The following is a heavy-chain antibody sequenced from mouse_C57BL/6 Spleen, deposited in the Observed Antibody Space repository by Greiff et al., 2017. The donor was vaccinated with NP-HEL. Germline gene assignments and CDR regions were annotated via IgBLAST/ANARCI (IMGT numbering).Heavy chain of an antibody. CDR1: GYTFTSYW. CDR2: IHPNSGST. D-gene: IGHD2-3*01. V-gene: IGHV1-64*01. J-gene: IGHJ3*01. CDR3: ARGGIYDGYHAY. Sequence: QVQLQQPGAELVKPGASVKLSCKASGYTFTSYWMHWVKQRPGQGLEWIGMIHPNSGSTNYNEKFKSKATLTVDKSSSTAYMQLSSLTSEDSAGYYCARGGIYDGYHAYWGQGTLVTVSA.